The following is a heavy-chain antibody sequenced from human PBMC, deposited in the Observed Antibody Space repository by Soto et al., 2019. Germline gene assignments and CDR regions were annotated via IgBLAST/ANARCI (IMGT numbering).Heavy chain of an antibody. J-gene: IGHJ6*02. D-gene: IGHD1-7*01. V-gene: IGHV1-3*01. Sequence: GASVKVSCKASGYTFTSYAMHWVRQAPGQRLEWMGWINAGNGNTKYSQKFQGRVTITRDTSASTAYMELSSLRSEDTAVYYCARSHLGTTSYGMDVWGQGTTVTVSS. CDR2: INAGNGNT. CDR3: ARSHLGTTSYGMDV. CDR1: GYTFTSYA.